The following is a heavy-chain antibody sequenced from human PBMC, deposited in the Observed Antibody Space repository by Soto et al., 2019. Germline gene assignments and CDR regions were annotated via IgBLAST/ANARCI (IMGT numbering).Heavy chain of an antibody. CDR1: GVFFNSHT. Sequence: XLSGTGYGVFFNSHTMNWVPQAPGKGLEWVSSISSSSTYIYYADSVKGRFTISRDNAKNSQHLQMNSLRAEDTAVYYCAREPKVGGTYAFDLWAHGTMVTVSS. CDR2: ISSSSTYI. J-gene: IGHJ3*01. V-gene: IGHV3-21*01. D-gene: IGHD1-26*01. CDR3: AREPKVGGTYAFDL.